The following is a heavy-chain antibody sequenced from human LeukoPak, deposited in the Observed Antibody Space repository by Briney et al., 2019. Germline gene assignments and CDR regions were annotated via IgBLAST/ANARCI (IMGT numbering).Heavy chain of an antibody. Sequence: GGSLRLSCAASGFTFDDYAMHWVRQAPGKGLEWVSGISWNSGSIGYADSVKGRFTISRDNAKNSLYLQMNSLRAEDTALYYCAKGLGGVPAANYYYYYYMDVWGKGTTVTVSS. CDR1: GFTFDDYA. J-gene: IGHJ6*03. CDR3: AKGLGGVPAANYYYYYYMDV. V-gene: IGHV3-9*01. D-gene: IGHD2-2*01. CDR2: ISWNSGSI.